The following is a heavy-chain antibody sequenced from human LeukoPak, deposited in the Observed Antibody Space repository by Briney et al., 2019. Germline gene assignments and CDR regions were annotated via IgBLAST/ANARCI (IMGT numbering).Heavy chain of an antibody. D-gene: IGHD5-12*01. J-gene: IGHJ3*02. Sequence: PGGSLRLSCAASGFSFSGYWMGWVRQAPGKGLEWLANIKQDGSEKEYVDSVKGRFTTSRDNAKNSLYLQMNSLRAGDTAVYYCARSQWLRLDVFDIWGQGTMVTVSS. V-gene: IGHV3-7*01. CDR3: ARSQWLRLDVFDI. CDR2: IKQDGSEK. CDR1: GFSFSGYW.